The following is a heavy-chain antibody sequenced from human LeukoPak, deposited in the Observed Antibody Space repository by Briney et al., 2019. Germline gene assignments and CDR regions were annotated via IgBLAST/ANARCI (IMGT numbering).Heavy chain of an antibody. D-gene: IGHD4/OR15-4a*01. Sequence: GGSLRLSCAASGFTFSNYWMSWVRQTPGKGLEWVATIEQDGSEKYYVDTVKGRFTISRDNAKKSLFLQMNSLRADDTAVYYCARPSVLGPNTDYWGQGTLVTVSS. CDR1: GFTFSNYW. V-gene: IGHV3-7*01. CDR3: ARPSVLGPNTDY. J-gene: IGHJ4*02. CDR2: IEQDGSEK.